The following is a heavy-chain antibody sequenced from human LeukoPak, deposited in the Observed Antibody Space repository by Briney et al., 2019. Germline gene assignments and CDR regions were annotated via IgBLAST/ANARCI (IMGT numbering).Heavy chain of an antibody. CDR1: GFSFSSYW. CDR3: VREYPASFDY. Sequence: GGSLRLSCVASGFSFSSYWMHWVRQAPGKGLVWVSRITSDGTTTRYADSVKGRFPISRDNAKNTLYLQMNSLRAEDTAVYYCVREYPASFDYWGQGTLVTVSS. CDR2: ITSDGTTT. V-gene: IGHV3-74*01. J-gene: IGHJ4*02.